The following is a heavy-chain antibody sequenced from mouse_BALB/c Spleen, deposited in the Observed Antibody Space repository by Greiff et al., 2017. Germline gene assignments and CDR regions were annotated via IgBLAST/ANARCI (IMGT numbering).Heavy chain of an antibody. V-gene: IGHV5-17*02. D-gene: IGHD2-3*01. Sequence: EVNLVESGGGLVQPGGSRKLSCAASGFTFSSFGMHWVRQAPEKGLEWVAYISSGSSTTYYADTVKGRFTISRDNPKNTLFLQMTSLRSEDTAMYYCARGDGYYGDWYFDVWGAGTTVTVSS. CDR3: ARGDGYYGDWYFDV. CDR1: GFTFSSFG. CDR2: ISSGSSTT. J-gene: IGHJ1*01.